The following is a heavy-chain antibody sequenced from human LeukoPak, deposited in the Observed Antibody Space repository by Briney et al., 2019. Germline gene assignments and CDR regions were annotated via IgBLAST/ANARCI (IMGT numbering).Heavy chain of an antibody. CDR3: ARHRYYYDSSGYSRGLYYYYYMDV. D-gene: IGHD3-22*01. CDR1: GYSISSGYY. J-gene: IGHJ6*03. V-gene: IGHV4-38-2*02. CDR2: IYHSGST. Sequence: SETLSLTCTVSGYSISSGYYWDWIRHPRGKGLEWIRSIYHSGSTNYNPSLKSRVTISVDTSKNQFSLKLSSVTAADTAVYYCARHRYYYDSSGYSRGLYYYYYMDVWGKGTTVTISS.